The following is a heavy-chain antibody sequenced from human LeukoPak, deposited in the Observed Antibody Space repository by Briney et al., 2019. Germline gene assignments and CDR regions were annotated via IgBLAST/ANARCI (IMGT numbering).Heavy chain of an antibody. Sequence: GGSLRLSCSASGFTFSSYWMSWVRQAPGKGLEWVANIKQDGSEKYYVDSVKGRFTISRDNAKNSLYLQMNSLRAEDTAVYYCASRGYYYDSSGYYWFDYWGQGTLVTVSP. D-gene: IGHD3-22*01. J-gene: IGHJ4*02. V-gene: IGHV3-7*01. CDR3: ASRGYYYDSSGYYWFDY. CDR1: GFTFSSYW. CDR2: IKQDGSEK.